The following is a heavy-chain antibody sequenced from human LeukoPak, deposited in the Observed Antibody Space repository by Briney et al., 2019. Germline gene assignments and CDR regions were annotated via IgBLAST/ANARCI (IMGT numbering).Heavy chain of an antibody. J-gene: IGHJ6*03. CDR2: ISYDGSNK. Sequence: PGGSLRLSCAASGFTFSSYAMHWVRQAPGKGLEWVAVISYDGSNKYYADSVKGRFTISRDNSKNTLYLQMNSLRAEDTAVYYCARDLGEYYYGSGSHYYYYYMDVWGKGTTVTVSS. D-gene: IGHD3-10*01. CDR3: ARDLGEYYYGSGSHYYYYYMDV. CDR1: GFTFSSYA. V-gene: IGHV3-30*01.